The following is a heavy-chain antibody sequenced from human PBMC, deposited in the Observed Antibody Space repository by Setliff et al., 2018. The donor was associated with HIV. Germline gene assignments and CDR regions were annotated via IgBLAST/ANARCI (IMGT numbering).Heavy chain of an antibody. D-gene: IGHD6-13*01. CDR1: GGTFYSYA. Sequence: SVKVSCKASGGTFYSYAISWVRQAPGQGLEWMGAIIRVFETANYAQKFQGRVTITADESTSTAYMELSSLRFEDTAVYYCARAPPSGKARPYYFDYWGQGTLVTVSS. CDR2: IIRVFETA. V-gene: IGHV1-69*13. J-gene: IGHJ4*02. CDR3: ARAPPSGKARPYYFDY.